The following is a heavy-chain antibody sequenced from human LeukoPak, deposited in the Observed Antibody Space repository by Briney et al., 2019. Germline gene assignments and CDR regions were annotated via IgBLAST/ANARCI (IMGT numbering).Heavy chain of an antibody. CDR1: GFTFSSYA. D-gene: IGHD3-22*01. CDR2: ISGSGDTA. CDR3: AKAMIVVVITAFDY. J-gene: IGHJ4*02. V-gene: IGHV3-23*01. Sequence: GGSLRLSCVASGFTFSSYAMSWVRQAPGKGLEWVSAISGSGDTAYYADSVKGRFTISRDNSKNTLYLQMNSPRAEDTAAYYCAKAMIVVVITAFDYWGQGTLVTVSS.